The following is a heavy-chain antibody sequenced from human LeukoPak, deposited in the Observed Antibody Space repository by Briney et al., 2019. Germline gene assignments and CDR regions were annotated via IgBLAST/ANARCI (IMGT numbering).Heavy chain of an antibody. D-gene: IGHD3-22*01. J-gene: IGHJ6*02. CDR2: ISSTGSTI. Sequence: PGGSLRLSCAASGFTLNTASMNWVRQAPGKGLEWVSYISSTGSTIYYADSVKGRFTISRDNAKNSLYLQMNSLRAEDTAVYYCARALHPYYYDSSGLGDYYYGMDVWGLGTTVTVSS. CDR3: ARALHPYYYDSSGLGDYYYGMDV. CDR1: GFTLNTAS. V-gene: IGHV3-48*04.